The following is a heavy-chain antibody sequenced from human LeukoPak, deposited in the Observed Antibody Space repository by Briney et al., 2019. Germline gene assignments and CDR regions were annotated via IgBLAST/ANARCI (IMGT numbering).Heavy chain of an antibody. J-gene: IGHJ4*02. D-gene: IGHD1-1*01. CDR1: GGSFSGYY. V-gene: IGHV4-34*09. Sequence: SETLSLTCAVYGGSFSGYYWSWLRQPPGKGLEWIGEINHSGSTNYNPSLKSRVIISLDTSKIQFSLRLSSVTAADTAVYYCARAAQNWNNAPYFDYWGQGTLVTVSS. CDR3: ARAAQNWNNAPYFDY. CDR2: INHSGST.